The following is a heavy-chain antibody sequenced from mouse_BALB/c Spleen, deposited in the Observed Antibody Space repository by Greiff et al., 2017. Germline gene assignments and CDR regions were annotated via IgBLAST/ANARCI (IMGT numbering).Heavy chain of an antibody. CDR3: AREGYDSRYFDV. D-gene: IGHD2-4*01. Sequence: VKLKESGPGLVAPSQSLSITCTVSGFSLTSYGVHWVRQPPGKGLEWLGVIWAGGSTNYNSALMSRLSISKDNSKSQVFLKMNSLQTDDTAMYYCAREGYDSRYFDVWGAGTTVTVSS. CDR1: GFSLTSYG. J-gene: IGHJ1*01. CDR2: IWAGGST. V-gene: IGHV2-9*02.